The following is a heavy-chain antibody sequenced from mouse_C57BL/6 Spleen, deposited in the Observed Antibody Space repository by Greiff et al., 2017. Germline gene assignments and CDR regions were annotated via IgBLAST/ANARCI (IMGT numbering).Heavy chain of an antibody. CDR2: IDPETGGT. CDR1: GYTFTDYE. J-gene: IGHJ2*01. Sequence: VQLQQSGAELVRPGASVTLSCKASGYTFTDYEMHWVKQTPVHGLEWIGAIDPETGGTAYNQKFKGKAILTADKSSSTAYMELRSLTSEDSAVYYCTRGVDGYEDYWGQGTTLTVSS. D-gene: IGHD2-2*01. CDR3: TRGVDGYEDY. V-gene: IGHV1-15*01.